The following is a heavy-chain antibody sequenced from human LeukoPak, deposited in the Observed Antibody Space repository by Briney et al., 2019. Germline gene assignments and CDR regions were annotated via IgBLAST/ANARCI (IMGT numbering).Heavy chain of an antibody. D-gene: IGHD6-13*01. V-gene: IGHV1-2*02. CDR3: ARDPSSSWYVPPLFDY. CDR1: GYTFTGYY. CDR2: INPNSGGT. J-gene: IGHJ4*02. Sequence: ASVKVSCKASGYTFTGYYMHWVRQAPGQGLEWMGWINPNSGGTNYAQKFQGRVTMTRDTSISTAYMELSRLRSDDTAVYYCARDPSSSWYVPPLFDYWGQGTLVTVSS.